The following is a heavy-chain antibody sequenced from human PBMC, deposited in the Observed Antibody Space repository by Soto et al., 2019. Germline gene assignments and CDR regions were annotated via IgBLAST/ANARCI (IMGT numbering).Heavy chain of an antibody. J-gene: IGHJ4*02. V-gene: IGHV3-23*01. CDR3: AKRRGEGYFDY. CDR1: GFTFSSYV. Sequence: GGSLRLSCAASGFTFSSYVMSWVRQAPGKGLEWVSAIGVTSGSTYYADSVKGRFTISRDNSKNTMYLQMNSLRAEDTAVYYCAKRRGEGYFDYWGQGTLVTVSS. CDR2: IGVTSGST. D-gene: IGHD3-16*01.